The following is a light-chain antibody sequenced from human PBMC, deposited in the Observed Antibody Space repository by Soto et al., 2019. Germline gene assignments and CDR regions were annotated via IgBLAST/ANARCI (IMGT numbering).Light chain of an antibody. CDR1: SSNIGNNY. V-gene: IGLV1-51*01. CDR3: GTWDGSLSAVV. J-gene: IGLJ2*01. Sequence: QSALTQPPSVSAAPGQKVTISCSGISSNIGNNYVSWYQQLPGTAPKLLIYDNSQRPSGIPDRFSGSKSGTSATLGITGLQTGDEADYYCGTWDGSLSAVVFGGGTKVTVL. CDR2: DNS.